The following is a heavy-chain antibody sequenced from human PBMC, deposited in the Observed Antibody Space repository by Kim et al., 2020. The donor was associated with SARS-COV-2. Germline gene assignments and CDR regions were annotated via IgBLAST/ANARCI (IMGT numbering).Heavy chain of an antibody. CDR1: GGTFSSYA. V-gene: IGHV1-69*13. J-gene: IGHJ6*02. Sequence: SVKVSCKASGGTFSSYAISWVRQAPGQGLEWMGGIIPIFGTANYAQKFQGRVTITADESTSTAYMELSSLRSEDTAVYYCATHYYYDSARGYNWSMDVWGQGTTVTVSS. CDR3: ATHYYYDSARGYNWSMDV. D-gene: IGHD3-22*01. CDR2: IIPIFGTA.